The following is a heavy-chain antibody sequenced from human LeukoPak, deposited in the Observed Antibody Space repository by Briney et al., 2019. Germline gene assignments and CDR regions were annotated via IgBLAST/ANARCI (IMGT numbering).Heavy chain of an antibody. CDR3: ARDVAYSFDS. CDR2: INSGGSST. V-gene: IGHV3-74*01. CDR1: GFTFSGYW. Sequence: GGSLRLSCAASGFTFSGYWMHWVRQAPGQGLVWVTRINSGGSSTISADSVKGRFTISRDNAKNTLYLKMNSLRAEDTAVYYCARDVAYSFDSWGQGTLVTVSS. J-gene: IGHJ4*02.